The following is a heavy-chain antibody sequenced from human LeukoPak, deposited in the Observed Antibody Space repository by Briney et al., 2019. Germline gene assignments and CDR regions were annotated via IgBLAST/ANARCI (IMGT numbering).Heavy chain of an antibody. V-gene: IGHV4-59*08. CDR2: IYHSRFT. Sequence: SETLSLTCTVSGGSIGSYHWGWIRQPPGKGLEWIGYIYHSRFTNYNPSLTSRVTISMDTSKNQFSLKLTSVTAADTAVYYCARILPVNWFDPWGQGTLVTVSS. D-gene: IGHD1-14*01. J-gene: IGHJ5*02. CDR1: GGSIGSYH. CDR3: ARILPVNWFDP.